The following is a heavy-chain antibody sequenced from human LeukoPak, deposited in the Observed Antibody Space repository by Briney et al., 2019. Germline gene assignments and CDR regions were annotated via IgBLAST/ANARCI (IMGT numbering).Heavy chain of an antibody. D-gene: IGHD3-10*01. CDR1: GFTFSSYG. V-gene: IGHV3-30*18. CDR2: ISYDGSNK. J-gene: IGHJ4*02. CDR3: AKDRLWFGELSWGGFDY. Sequence: GGSLRLSCAASGFTFSSYGMHWVRQAPGKGLEWVAVISYDGSNKYYADSVKGRFTISRDNSKNTVYLQMNSLRAEDTAVYYCAKDRLWFGELSWGGFDYWGQGTLVTVSS.